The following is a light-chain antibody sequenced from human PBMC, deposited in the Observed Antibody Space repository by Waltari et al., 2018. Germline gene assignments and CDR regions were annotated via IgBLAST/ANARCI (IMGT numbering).Light chain of an antibody. CDR1: IIDDGGYNY. Sequence: QSALTQPTSVSGSPGQSIAISCTGTIIDDGGYNYSSWYQQQPGTAPKLMMYEFSNRPSGVSHRFAASKSGNTSSLTISGLQAEDEADYYCSSYTSSSTVVFGGGTKLTVL. CDR3: SSYTSSSTVV. CDR2: EFS. V-gene: IGLV2-14*01. J-gene: IGLJ2*01.